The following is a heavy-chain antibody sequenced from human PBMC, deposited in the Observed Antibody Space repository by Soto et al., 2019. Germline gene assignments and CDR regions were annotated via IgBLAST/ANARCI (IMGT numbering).Heavy chain of an antibody. CDR3: ARLRWAQFPYFDY. CDR1: GGSISSSSYY. J-gene: IGHJ4*02. Sequence: SETLSLTCTVSGGSISSSSYYWGWIRQPPGKGLEWIGSIYYSGSTYYNPSLKSRVTISVDTSKSQFSLKLSSVTAADTAVYYCARLRWAQFPYFDYWGQGTLVTVSS. CDR2: IYYSGST. D-gene: IGHD2-21*01. V-gene: IGHV4-39*01.